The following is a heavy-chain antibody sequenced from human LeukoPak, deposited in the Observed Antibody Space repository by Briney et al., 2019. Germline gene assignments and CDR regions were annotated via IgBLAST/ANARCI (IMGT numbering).Heavy chain of an antibody. J-gene: IGHJ2*01. CDR2: IYYSGST. D-gene: IGHD2/OR15-2a*01. CDR3: ARRNPTSGYFDL. V-gene: IGHV4-39*01. Sequence: SETLSLTCTVSGGSISSGSYYWGWIRQPPGKGLEWIGYIYYSGSTYYNPSLKSRVSISQDTSKNQFSLRLSSVTAADTATYYCARRNPTSGYFDLWGRGTLVTVSS. CDR1: GGSISSGSYY.